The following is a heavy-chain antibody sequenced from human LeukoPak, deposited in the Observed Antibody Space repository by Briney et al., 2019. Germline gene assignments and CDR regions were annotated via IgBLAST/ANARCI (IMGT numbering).Heavy chain of an antibody. CDR3: ARNANGWEAIDY. CDR1: GYTFTGYY. CDR2: INPNSGGT. J-gene: IGHJ4*02. D-gene: IGHD1-26*01. V-gene: IGHV1-2*02. Sequence: GASVKVSCKPSGYTFTGYYIHWVRQDPGQGLEWMGRINPNSGGTNYAQKFQGRVTMTRDTSLSTAYMELSRRRSDDTAVYYCARNANGWEAIDYWGQGTLVTVSS.